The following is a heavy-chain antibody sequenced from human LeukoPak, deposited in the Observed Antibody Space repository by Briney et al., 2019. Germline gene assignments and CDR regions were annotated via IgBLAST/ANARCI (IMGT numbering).Heavy chain of an antibody. Sequence: SETLSLTCAVYGGSFSGYYWSWIRQPPGKGLEWIGEINHSGSANYNPSLKSRVTISVDTSKNQFSLKLSSVTAADTAVYYCARDLSYQPRQFQHWGQGTLVTVSS. J-gene: IGHJ1*01. CDR3: ARDLSYQPRQFQH. CDR1: GGSFSGYY. CDR2: INHSGSA. D-gene: IGHD2-2*01. V-gene: IGHV4-34*01.